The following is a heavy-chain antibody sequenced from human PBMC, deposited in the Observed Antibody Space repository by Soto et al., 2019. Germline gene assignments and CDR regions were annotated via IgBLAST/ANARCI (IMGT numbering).Heavy chain of an antibody. CDR3: ARDFAIYSSYYDFWSGYVRINWFDP. V-gene: IGHV4-4*07. CDR1: GGSISSYY. J-gene: IGHJ5*02. D-gene: IGHD3-3*01. Sequence: SETLSLTCSVSGGSISSYYWSWIRQPAGKGLEWIGRIYTSGSTNYNPSLKSRVTMSVDTSKNQFSLKLSSVTAADTAVYYCARDFAIYSSYYDFWSGYVRINWFDPWGQGTLVTVSS. CDR2: IYTSGST.